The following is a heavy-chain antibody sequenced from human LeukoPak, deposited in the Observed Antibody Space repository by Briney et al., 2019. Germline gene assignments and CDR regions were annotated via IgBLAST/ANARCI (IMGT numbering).Heavy chain of an antibody. J-gene: IGHJ4*02. CDR1: GYTSTSYD. CDR2: MNPNSGNT. CDR3: ARFLGRRHYDILTGYLYPLRYYFDY. D-gene: IGHD3-9*01. Sequence: ASVKVSCKASGYTSTSYDINWVRQATGQGLEWMGWMNPNSGNTGYAQKFQGRVTMTRNTSISTAYMELSSLRSEDTAVYYCARFLGRRHYDILTGYLYPLRYYFDYWGQGTLVTVSS. V-gene: IGHV1-8*01.